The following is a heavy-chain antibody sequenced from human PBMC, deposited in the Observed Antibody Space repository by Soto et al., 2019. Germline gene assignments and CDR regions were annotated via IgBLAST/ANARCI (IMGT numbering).Heavy chain of an antibody. CDR2: IYPGDSYT. V-gene: IGHV5-51*01. J-gene: IGHJ4*02. Sequence: EVQLVQSGAEVKKPGESLKISCQGSVYIFTSYWIAWVRQMPGKGLEWMGTIYPGDSYTRYSPSYERQVTISAGKSISTAYMQWSSLRASDTAMYYCARHSSGYYRDFDYWGQGTLVTVSS. CDR3: ARHSSGYYRDFDY. D-gene: IGHD3-22*01. CDR1: VYIFTSYW.